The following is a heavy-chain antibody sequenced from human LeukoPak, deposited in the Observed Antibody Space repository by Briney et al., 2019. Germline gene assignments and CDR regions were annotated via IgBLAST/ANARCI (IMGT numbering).Heavy chain of an antibody. CDR1: GFTFSSYS. D-gene: IGHD5-18*01. V-gene: IGHV3-21*01. CDR2: ISSSSSYI. Sequence: GGSLRLSCAASGFTFSSYSMNWVRQAPGKGLEWVSSISSSSSYIYYADSVKGRFTISRDNAKNSLYLQMNSLRAEDTAVYYCARLPDPYIYGDYWGQGTLVTVSS. CDR3: ARLPDPYIYGDY. J-gene: IGHJ4*02.